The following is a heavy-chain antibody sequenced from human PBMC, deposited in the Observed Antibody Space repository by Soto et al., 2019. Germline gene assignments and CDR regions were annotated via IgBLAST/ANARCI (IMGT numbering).Heavy chain of an antibody. Sequence: EVLLQQSGAEAREPGGVVKMSCAVSGITFSDLHMHWVKQAPGKGLEWVGLVEVENDDRLYAEKYRGRLNINTDTSRHTSYMELTSLTSDDTAIYFCAAVRGSLGCLSFDYWGQGTPVTVSA. CDR3: AAVRGSLGCLSFDY. CDR2: VEVENDDR. V-gene: IGHV1-69-2*01. J-gene: IGHJ4*02. D-gene: IGHD1-26*01. CDR1: GITFSDLH.